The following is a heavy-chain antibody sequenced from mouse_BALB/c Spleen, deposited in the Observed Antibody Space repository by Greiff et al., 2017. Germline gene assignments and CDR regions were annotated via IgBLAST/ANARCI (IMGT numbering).Heavy chain of an antibody. CDR3: ARGGLYYGNLLFDY. D-gene: IGHD2-1*01. J-gene: IGHJ2*01. CDR2: IDPANGNT. V-gene: IGHV14-3*02. Sequence: EVKLMESGAELVKPGASVKLSCTASGFNIKDTYMHWVKQRPEQGLEWIGRIDPANGNTKYDPKFQGKATITADTSSNTAYLQLSSLTSEDTAVYYCARGGLYYGNLLFDYWGQGTTLTVSS. CDR1: GFNIKDTY.